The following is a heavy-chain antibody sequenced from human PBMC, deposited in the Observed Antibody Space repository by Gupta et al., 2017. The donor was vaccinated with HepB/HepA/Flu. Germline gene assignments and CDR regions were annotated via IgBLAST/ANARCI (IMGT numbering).Heavy chain of an antibody. CDR3: AARFGDDSSGYWNDY. J-gene: IGHJ4*02. Sequence: QMQLVQSGPEVQKPGTSVKVSCKASGFTFTSSAVQWVRQARGQRLEWIGWIVVGSGNTNYAQKFQERVTITRDMSTSTAYMELSSLRSEDTAVYYCAARFGDDSSGYWNDYWGQGTLVTVSS. V-gene: IGHV1-58*01. CDR2: IVVGSGNT. D-gene: IGHD3-22*01. CDR1: GFTFTSSA.